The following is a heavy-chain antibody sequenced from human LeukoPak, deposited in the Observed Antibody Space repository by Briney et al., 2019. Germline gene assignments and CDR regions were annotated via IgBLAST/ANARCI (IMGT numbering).Heavy chain of an antibody. CDR1: GFTFSDYY. D-gene: IGHD3-22*01. CDR2: ISSSGSTI. CDR3: ARDSYDSSGYYYDSYYYGMDV. J-gene: IGHJ6*02. V-gene: IGHV3-11*01. Sequence: PGGSLRLSCAASGFTFSDYYMSWIRQAPGKGLEWVSYISSSGSTIYYADSVKGRFTISRDNAKNSLYLQMNSLRAEDTAVYYCARDSYDSSGYYYDSYYYGMDVWGQGTTVTVSS.